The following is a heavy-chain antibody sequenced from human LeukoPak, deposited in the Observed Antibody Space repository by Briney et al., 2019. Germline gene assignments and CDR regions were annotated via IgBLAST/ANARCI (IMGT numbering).Heavy chain of an antibody. CDR3: ARSPQYCSSTSCPNWFDP. D-gene: IGHD2-2*01. CDR1: GGSFSGYY. V-gene: IGHV4-34*01. Sequence: PSETLSLTCAVYGGSFSGYYWSWIRQPPGKGLEWIGEINHSGSTNYNPSLKSRVTISVDTSKNQFSLKLSSVTAADTAVYYCARSPQYCSSTSCPNWFDPWGQGTLVTVSS. CDR2: INHSGST. J-gene: IGHJ5*02.